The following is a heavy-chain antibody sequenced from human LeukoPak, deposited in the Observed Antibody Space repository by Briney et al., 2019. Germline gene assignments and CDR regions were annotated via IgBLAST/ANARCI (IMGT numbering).Heavy chain of an antibody. CDR3: ARGGYEAMFY. CDR2: IKQDGSEK. Sequence: GGSLRLSCAASGFTFSSYWMTWVRQAPGKGLEWVATIKQDGSEKFYVDSVKGRFTISRDNAKNSLYLQMNSLRAEDTAVYYCARGGYEAMFYWGQGTLVTVSS. J-gene: IGHJ4*02. V-gene: IGHV3-7*04. CDR1: GFTFSSYW. D-gene: IGHD3-10*02.